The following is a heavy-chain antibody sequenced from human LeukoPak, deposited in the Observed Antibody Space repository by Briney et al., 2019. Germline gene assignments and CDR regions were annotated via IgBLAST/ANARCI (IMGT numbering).Heavy chain of an antibody. Sequence: GASVKVSCKASGYTFTGYYMHWVRQAPGQGLEWMGWINPNSGGTNYAQKFQGRVTMTRDTSISTAYMELSRLRSDDTAVYYCARDNCSGGSCYGYFDYWGQGTLVTVSS. D-gene: IGHD2-15*01. CDR1: GYTFTGYY. V-gene: IGHV1-2*02. CDR3: ARDNCSGGSCYGYFDY. CDR2: INPNSGGT. J-gene: IGHJ4*02.